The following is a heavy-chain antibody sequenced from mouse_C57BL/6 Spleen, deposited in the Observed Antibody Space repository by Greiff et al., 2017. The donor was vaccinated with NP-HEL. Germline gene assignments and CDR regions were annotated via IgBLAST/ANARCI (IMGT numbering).Heavy chain of an antibody. D-gene: IGHD2-4*01. V-gene: IGHV2-9-1*01. CDR2: IWTGGGT. J-gene: IGHJ1*03. CDR3: ARRVYYDYDGWYFDV. Sequence: QVQLKQSGPGLVAPSQSLSITCTVSGFSLTSYAISWVRQPPGKGLEWLGVIWTGGGTNYNSALKSRLSISKDNSKSQVFLKMNSLQTDDTARYYWARRVYYDYDGWYFDVWGTGTTVTVSS. CDR1: GFSLTSYA.